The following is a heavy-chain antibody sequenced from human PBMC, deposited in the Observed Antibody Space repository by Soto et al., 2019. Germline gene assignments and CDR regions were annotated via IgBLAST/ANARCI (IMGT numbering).Heavy chain of an antibody. D-gene: IGHD2-8*01. CDR2: IIPILGIA. Sequence: QVQLVQSGAEVKKPGSSVKVSCKASGGTFSSYTISWVRQAPGQGLEWMGRIIPILGIANYAQKFQGRVTITADKFTSTAYMELSSLRSEDTAVYYCARISTGGGISNGYWGQGTLVTVSS. CDR3: ARISTGGGISNGY. J-gene: IGHJ4*02. CDR1: GGTFSSYT. V-gene: IGHV1-69*02.